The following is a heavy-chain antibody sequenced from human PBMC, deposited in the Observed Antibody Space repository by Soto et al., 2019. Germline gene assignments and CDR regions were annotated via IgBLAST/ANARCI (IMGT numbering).Heavy chain of an antibody. D-gene: IGHD1-26*01. CDR2: IYYSGST. CDR3: ARQAEQWEGWFDP. V-gene: IGHV4-39*01. Sequence: SETLSLTCTVSGGSISSSSYYWGWIRQPPGKGLEWIGSIYYSGSTYYNPSLKSRVTISVDTSKNQISLKLSSVTAADTAVYYCARQAEQWEGWFDPWGQGTLVTVSS. J-gene: IGHJ5*02. CDR1: GGSISSSSYY.